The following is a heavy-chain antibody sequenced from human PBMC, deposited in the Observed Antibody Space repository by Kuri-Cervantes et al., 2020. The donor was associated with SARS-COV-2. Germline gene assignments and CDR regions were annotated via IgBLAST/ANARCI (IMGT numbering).Heavy chain of an antibody. CDR3: AVSIAAAPLDFDY. Sequence: ASVKVSCKASGYTFTDYYMHWVRQAPGQGLEWMGWINPNSGGTNYAQKFQGRVTITRDTSASTAYMELSSLRSEDTAVYYCAVSIAAAPLDFDYWGQGTLVTVSS. V-gene: IGHV1-2*02. CDR1: GYTFTDYY. D-gene: IGHD6-13*01. J-gene: IGHJ4*02. CDR2: INPNSGGT.